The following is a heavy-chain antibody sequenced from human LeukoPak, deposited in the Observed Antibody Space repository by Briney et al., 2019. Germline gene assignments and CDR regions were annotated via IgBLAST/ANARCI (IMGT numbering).Heavy chain of an antibody. V-gene: IGHV1-69*13. J-gene: IGHJ3*02. CDR2: IIPIFGTA. CDR1: GGTFSSYA. D-gene: IGHD1-26*01. Sequence: SVKVSCKVSGGTFSSYAISWVRQAPGQGLEWMGGIIPIFGTANYAQKFQGRVTITADESTSTAYMELSSLRSEDTAVYYCARETPLVGATLFAFDIWGQGTMVTVSS. CDR3: ARETPLVGATLFAFDI.